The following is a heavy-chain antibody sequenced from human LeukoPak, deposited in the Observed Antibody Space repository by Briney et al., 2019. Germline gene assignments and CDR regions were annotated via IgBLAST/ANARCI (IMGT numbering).Heavy chain of an antibody. Sequence: SETLSLTCAVSGGSLSPDYWSWIRRPLGKGLEWIGEINNRGTTNYSPSLRGRATISVDTSKNQFSLRLTSVTAADTAMYYCARVPLWWLTPFDFWGQGTLATVSS. D-gene: IGHD5-12*01. J-gene: IGHJ5*01. CDR2: INNRGTT. CDR1: GGSLSPDY. V-gene: IGHV4-34*01. CDR3: ARVPLWWLTPFDF.